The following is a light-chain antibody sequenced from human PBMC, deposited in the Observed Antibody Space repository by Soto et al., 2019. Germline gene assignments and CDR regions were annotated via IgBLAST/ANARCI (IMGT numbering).Light chain of an antibody. Sequence: QSVLTQPPSASGTPGQIVAISCSGSSSNIGSNTETWYQQLHGTAPNLLIYSTSHRSSGVPGRFSGSKSGASAALSISGLPYEDEADYYCASWDDRLDVYVFGTGTKLTVL. V-gene: IGLV1-44*01. CDR2: STS. CDR3: ASWDDRLDVYV. CDR1: SSNIGSNT. J-gene: IGLJ1*01.